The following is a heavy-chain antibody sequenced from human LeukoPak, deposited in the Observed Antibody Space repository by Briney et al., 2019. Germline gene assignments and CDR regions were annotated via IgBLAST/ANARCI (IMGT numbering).Heavy chain of an antibody. CDR1: GYTFTSYG. V-gene: IGHV1-18*01. J-gene: IGHJ4*02. CDR2: ISAYNGNT. D-gene: IGHD3-3*01. CDR3: AREQYDFWSGLTDY. Sequence: ASVKISCKASGYTFTSYGISWVRQAPGQGLEWMGWISAYNGNTNYAQKLQGRVTMTTDTSTSTAYMELRSLRSDDTAVCYCAREQYDFWSGLTDYWGQGTLVTVSS.